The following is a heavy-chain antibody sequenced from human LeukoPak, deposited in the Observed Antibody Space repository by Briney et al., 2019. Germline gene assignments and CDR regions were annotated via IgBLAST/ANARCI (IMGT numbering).Heavy chain of an antibody. CDR2: IYYSGST. CDR1: GFIVSSNH. D-gene: IGHD1-14*01. J-gene: IGHJ4*02. CDR3: ARDSNPLTGANYFDY. Sequence: GSLRLSCAASGFIVSSNHMNWVRQPPGKGLEWIGSIYYSGSTYYNPSLKSRVTISVDTSKNQFSLKLSSVTAADTAVYYCARDSNPLTGANYFDYWGQGTLVTVSS. V-gene: IGHV4-39*07.